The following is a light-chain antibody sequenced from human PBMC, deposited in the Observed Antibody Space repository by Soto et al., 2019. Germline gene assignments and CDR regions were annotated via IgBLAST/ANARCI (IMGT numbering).Light chain of an antibody. CDR1: QSVSSY. CDR2: DAS. Sequence: EIVLTQSPATLSLSTGDRATLSCRASQSVSSYLAWYQQKPGQAPRLLIYDASNRATGIPARFTGSGSGTDFTPNISSLEPEDFSDYYCQQRSNWPLTFDGATKVEIK. V-gene: IGKV3-11*01. CDR3: QQRSNWPLT. J-gene: IGKJ4*01.